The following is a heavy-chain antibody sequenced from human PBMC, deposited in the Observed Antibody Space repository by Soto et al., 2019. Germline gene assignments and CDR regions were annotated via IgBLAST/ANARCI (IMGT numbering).Heavy chain of an antibody. CDR2: IYHSGST. J-gene: IGHJ6*02. Sequence: SETLSLTCAVSGGSISSSNWWSWVRQPPGKGLEWIGEIYHSGSTNYNPSLKSRVTVSVDKSKNQFSLKLSSVTAADTAVYYCARVSGSYYYGMDVWGQGTTVTVS. CDR1: GGSISSSNW. V-gene: IGHV4-4*02. CDR3: ARVSGSYYYGMDV. D-gene: IGHD1-26*01.